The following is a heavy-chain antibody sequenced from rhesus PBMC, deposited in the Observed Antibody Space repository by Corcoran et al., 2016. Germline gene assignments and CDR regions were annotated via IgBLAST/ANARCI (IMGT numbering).Heavy chain of an antibody. J-gene: IGHJ4*01. CDR2: NPYRRSP. CDR1: GYSISSGDY. CDR3: ARERLAAAGLYFDY. D-gene: IGHD6-31*01. V-gene: IGHV4-122*02. Sequence: QVQLQESGPGLVKPSETLSLTCAVSGYSISSGDYWSWIRQPPGKGLEWIGYNPYRRSPSYYPSLKRRVTLARDTSKNPFSLKLSSVTAADTAVYYCARERLAAAGLYFDYWGQGVLVTVSS.